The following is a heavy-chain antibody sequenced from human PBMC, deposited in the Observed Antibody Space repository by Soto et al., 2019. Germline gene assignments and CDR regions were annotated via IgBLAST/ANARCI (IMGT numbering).Heavy chain of an antibody. J-gene: IGHJ6*03. D-gene: IGHD2-15*01. CDR3: ARLPICSGGSCYPRGWTNYYYYYYMDV. V-gene: IGHV4-39*01. CDR2: IYYSGST. Sequence: PSETLSLTCTVSGGSISSSSYYWGWIRQPPGKGLEWIGSIYYSGSTYYNPSLKSRVTISVDTFKNQFSLKLSSVTAADTAVYYCARLPICSGGSCYPRGWTNYYYYYYMDVWGKGTTVTVSS. CDR1: GGSISSSSYY.